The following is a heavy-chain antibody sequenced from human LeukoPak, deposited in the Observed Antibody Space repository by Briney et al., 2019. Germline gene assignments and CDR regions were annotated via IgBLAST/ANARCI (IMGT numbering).Heavy chain of an antibody. Sequence: ASVKVSCKASGYTFTGYYMHWVRQAPGQGLEWMGWINPNSGGTNYAQKFQGWVTMTRDTSISTAYMELSRLRSDDTAVYYCARPVYSGYDYAFDIWGQGTMVTVSS. CDR2: INPNSGGT. CDR1: GYTFTGYY. CDR3: ARPVYSGYDYAFDI. V-gene: IGHV1-2*04. D-gene: IGHD5-12*01. J-gene: IGHJ3*02.